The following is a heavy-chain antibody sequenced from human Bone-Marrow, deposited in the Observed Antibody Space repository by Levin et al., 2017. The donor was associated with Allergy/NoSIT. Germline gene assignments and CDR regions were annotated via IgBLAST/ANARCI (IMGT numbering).Heavy chain of an antibody. D-gene: IGHD3-10*01. Sequence: PGGSLRLSCAASGFTFTSYGMSWVRQAPGKGLEWVSGISGGGGSTYYKDSVKGRFTISRDSSKNTLYLQMNSLKVDDTAVYYCARDRAAYGAGSYFNSWGQGTLVTVSS. CDR2: ISGGGGST. CDR1: GFTFTSYG. J-gene: IGHJ4*02. V-gene: IGHV3-23*01. CDR3: ARDRAAYGAGSYFNS.